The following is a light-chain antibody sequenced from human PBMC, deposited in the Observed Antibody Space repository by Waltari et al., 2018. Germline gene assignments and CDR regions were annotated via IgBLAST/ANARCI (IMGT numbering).Light chain of an antibody. CDR1: SRHSCNV. CDR3: QTGGHGTWV. J-gene: IGLJ3*02. Sequence: QLVLTQSPSASAPLGASAKLTCTLSSRHSCNVLAWLQQQPEKAPRYLMKVNSDGSHSKGDEIPDRFSGSSSGAERYLTISSLQSEDEADYYCQTGGHGTWVFGGGTKLTVL. V-gene: IGLV4-69*01. CDR2: VNSDGSH.